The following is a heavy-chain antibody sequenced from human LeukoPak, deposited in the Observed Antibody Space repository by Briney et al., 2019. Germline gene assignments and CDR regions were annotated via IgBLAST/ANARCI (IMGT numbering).Heavy chain of an antibody. V-gene: IGHV4-4*07. J-gene: IGHJ4*02. Sequence: PSETLSLTCTVSGGSITGSHWSWLRQSAGKGLEWIGRIYSSGTTNYNLSLKSRVTMSLDTSKNQFSLRLSSMTAADTAVYYCARGAYSFDYWGQGTLATVSS. CDR3: ARGAYSFDY. CDR2: IYSSGTT. CDR1: GGSITGSH.